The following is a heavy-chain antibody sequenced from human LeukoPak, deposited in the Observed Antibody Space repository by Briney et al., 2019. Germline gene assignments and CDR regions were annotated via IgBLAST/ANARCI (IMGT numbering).Heavy chain of an antibody. Sequence: PGGSLRLSCAASGFTFSSYAMSWVRQAPGNGLEWVSAISGSGGSTYYADSVKGRFTISRDNSKNTLYLQMNSLRAEDTAVYYCAKASGGYSYGPHDYWGQGTLVTVSS. D-gene: IGHD5-18*01. CDR3: AKASGGYSYGPHDY. V-gene: IGHV3-23*01. CDR1: GFTFSSYA. J-gene: IGHJ4*02. CDR2: ISGSGGST.